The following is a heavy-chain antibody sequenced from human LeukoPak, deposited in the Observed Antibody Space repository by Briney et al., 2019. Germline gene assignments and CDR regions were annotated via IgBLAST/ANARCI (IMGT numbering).Heavy chain of an antibody. CDR3: ASSSDGSSGWLDY. CDR1: GIIITSYW. D-gene: IGHD6-19*01. J-gene: IGHJ4*02. V-gene: IGHV3-7*01. CDR2: IKQDGSEK. Sequence: PGGSLRLSCAASGIIITSYWMSWVRQTPGKGLEWVANIKQDGSEKNYVDSVKGRFTIFRDNARDSLYLQMNSLRAEDTAVYYCASSSDGSSGWLDYWGRGTLVTVSS.